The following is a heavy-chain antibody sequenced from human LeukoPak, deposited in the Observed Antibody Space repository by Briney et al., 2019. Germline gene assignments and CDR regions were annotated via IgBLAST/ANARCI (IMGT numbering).Heavy chain of an antibody. CDR1: GFIFSNYG. D-gene: IGHD3-10*01. CDR3: VRGSGAYYYDMDV. V-gene: IGHV3-33*01. J-gene: IGHJ6*02. Sequence: GGSLRLSCVASGFIFSNYGMNWVRQAPGKGLEWVAVIWNDGRNKYYADFVKGRFTISRDNSKNTLYLQMNSLRVEDTVVYYCVRGSGAYYYDMDVWGQGTTVTVSS. CDR2: IWNDGRNK.